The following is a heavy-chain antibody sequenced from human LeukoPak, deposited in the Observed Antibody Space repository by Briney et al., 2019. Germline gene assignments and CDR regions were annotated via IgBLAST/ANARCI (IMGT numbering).Heavy chain of an antibody. CDR1: GGSISSYY. D-gene: IGHD6-13*01. CDR2: IYYSGST. V-gene: IGHV4-59*06. CDR3: ATETGYSSSWVYFDY. J-gene: IGHJ4*02. Sequence: SSETLSLTCTVSGGSISSYYWSWIRQPPGKGLEWIGYIYYSGSTYYNPSLKSRVTISVDTSKNQFSLKLSSVTAADTAVYYCATETGYSSSWVYFDYWGQGTLVTVSS.